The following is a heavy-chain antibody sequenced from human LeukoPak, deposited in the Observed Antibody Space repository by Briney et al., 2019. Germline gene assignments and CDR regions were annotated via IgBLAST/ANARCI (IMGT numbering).Heavy chain of an antibody. V-gene: IGHV3-7*01. Sequence: GGSLRLSCAASGFTFSRYWMSWVRQAPGKGLEWVANIKGDGSEKYYVDSVKGRFTISRDNAKNSLYLQMNSLRAEDTAVYYCARPLYYDSSGYYYPGGYWGQGTLVTVSS. J-gene: IGHJ4*02. CDR1: GFTFSRYW. CDR2: IKGDGSEK. CDR3: ARPLYYDSSGYYYPGGY. D-gene: IGHD3-22*01.